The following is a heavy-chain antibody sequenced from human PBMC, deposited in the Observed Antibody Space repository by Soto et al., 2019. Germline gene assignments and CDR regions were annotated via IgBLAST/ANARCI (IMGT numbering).Heavy chain of an antibody. CDR2: ISGSGTSA. V-gene: IGHV3-23*01. CDR1: GFTFNNHA. Sequence: EVQLLESGGGSVQPGGTLRLSGAASGFTFNNHAMTWVRQAPGKGLEWVSSISGSGTSAYYADSVRGRFTISRANSKDILHLQIKTLRAEAPAIYYCAKDRGTYSSSCSTDWGQGALVTVSS. J-gene: IGHJ4*02. D-gene: IGHD6-13*01. CDR3: AKDRGTYSSSCSTD.